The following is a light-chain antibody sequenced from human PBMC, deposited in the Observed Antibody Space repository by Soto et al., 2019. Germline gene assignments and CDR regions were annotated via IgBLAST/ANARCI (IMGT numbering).Light chain of an antibody. V-gene: IGLV2-8*01. J-gene: IGLJ1*01. Sequence: QSALTQPPSASGSPGQSVTISCTGTASDMGGHNFVSWYQQHPGKAPKLMIHDVLKRPSGVPDRFSGSKSGYTASLTVSGLQAEDEADYYCSSHAGTNNAFVFGTGTKLTVL. CDR2: DVL. CDR1: ASDMGGHNF. CDR3: SSHAGTNNAFV.